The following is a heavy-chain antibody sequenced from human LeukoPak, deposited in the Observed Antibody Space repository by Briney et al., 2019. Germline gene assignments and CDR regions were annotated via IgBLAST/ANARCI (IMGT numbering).Heavy chain of an antibody. CDR2: INPNSGGT. Sequence: ASVKVSCKASGYTITGYYMHWVRQAPGQGLEWMGWINPNSGGTNYAQKFQGRVTMTRDTSISTAYMELSRLRSDDTAVYYCAVTQGYDSSGYYPGWGQGTLVTVSS. CDR3: AVTQGYDSSGYYPG. V-gene: IGHV1-2*02. J-gene: IGHJ4*02. CDR1: GYTITGYY. D-gene: IGHD3-22*01.